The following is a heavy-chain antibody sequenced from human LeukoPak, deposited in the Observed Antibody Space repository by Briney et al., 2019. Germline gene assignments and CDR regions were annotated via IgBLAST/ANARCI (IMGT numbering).Heavy chain of an antibody. D-gene: IGHD3-3*01. CDR2: INSDGSRT. J-gene: IGHJ4*02. CDR1: GFTFSSYW. V-gene: IGHV3-74*01. Sequence: GGSLRLSCAASGFTFSSYWMHWVRQAPGKGLVLVSRINSDGSRTSYADSVKGRFTISRDNAKNTLYLQMNSLRAEDTAVYYCARGGLRLRIFGVGLIDYWGQGTLVTVSS. CDR3: ARGGLRLRIFGVGLIDY.